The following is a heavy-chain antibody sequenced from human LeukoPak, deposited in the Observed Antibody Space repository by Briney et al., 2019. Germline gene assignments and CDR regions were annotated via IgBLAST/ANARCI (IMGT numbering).Heavy chain of an antibody. D-gene: IGHD1-26*01. Sequence: GASVKVSCKASGYTFTSYDINWVRQATGQGLEWMGWMNPNSGNTGYAQKFQGRVTMTRNTSISTAYMELSSLRSEDTAVYYCAKSLVSYYYYYMDVWGKGTTVTVSS. CDR2: MNPNSGNT. J-gene: IGHJ6*03. CDR3: AKSLVSYYYYYMDV. CDR1: GYTFTSYD. V-gene: IGHV1-8*01.